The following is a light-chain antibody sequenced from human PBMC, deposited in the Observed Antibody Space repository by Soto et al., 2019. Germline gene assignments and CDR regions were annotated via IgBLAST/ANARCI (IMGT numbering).Light chain of an antibody. CDR2: EVS. V-gene: IGLV2-14*01. CDR1: TNDVGGYNY. Sequence: SALTQPASVSGSPGQSITISCTGTTNDVGGYNYVPWYQQHPGKAPKLLIFEVSSRPSGVSNRFSGSKSGNTASLTISALQAEDEADYFCNSYTSSTSRPYVFGTGTKVTV. CDR3: NSYTSSTSRPYV. J-gene: IGLJ1*01.